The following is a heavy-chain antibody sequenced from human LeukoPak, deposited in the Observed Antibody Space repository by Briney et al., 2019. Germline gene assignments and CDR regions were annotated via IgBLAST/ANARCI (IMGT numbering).Heavy chain of an antibody. CDR2: ITANGGYT. D-gene: IGHD3-22*01. J-gene: IGHJ4*02. Sequence: GGSLRLSCAASAFSFSKFALIWVRQAPGKGLEWVSAITANGGYTLYADAVKGRFTISRDNPKNTLYLQMNSLRAEDTAVYFCAKRGVVIRVILVGFHKEAYYFDSWGQGALVTVSS. CDR1: AFSFSKFA. V-gene: IGHV3-23*01. CDR3: AKRGVVIRVILVGFHKEAYYFDS.